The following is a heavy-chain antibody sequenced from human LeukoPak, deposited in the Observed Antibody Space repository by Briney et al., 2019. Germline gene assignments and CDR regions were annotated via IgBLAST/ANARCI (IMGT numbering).Heavy chain of an antibody. CDR1: GGSFSGYY. CDR2: INHSGST. CDR3: ARGSGYSYGPGHAFDI. Sequence: KPSETLSLTCAVYGGSFSGYYWSWIRPPPGEGLEWIGEINHSGSTNYNPSLKSRVTISVDTSKNQFSLKLSSVTAADTAVYYCARGSGYSYGPGHAFDIWGQGTMVTVSS. J-gene: IGHJ3*02. V-gene: IGHV4-34*01. D-gene: IGHD5-18*01.